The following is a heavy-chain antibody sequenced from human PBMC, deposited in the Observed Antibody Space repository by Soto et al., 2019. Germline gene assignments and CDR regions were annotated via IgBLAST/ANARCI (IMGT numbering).Heavy chain of an antibody. CDR2: IYWDDDK. D-gene: IGHD5-12*01. Sequence: QITLKESGPTLVKPTQTLTLTCTLSGFSLSTSGVGVGWIRQPPGKALEWLALIYWDDDKRYSPFLKSRLTITKDTSKNQVVLTLTNMDPVDTATDYCALKGDGYRGFKYWGQGTLVTVSS. CDR3: ALKGDGYRGFKY. J-gene: IGHJ4*02. CDR1: GFSLSTSGVG. V-gene: IGHV2-5*02.